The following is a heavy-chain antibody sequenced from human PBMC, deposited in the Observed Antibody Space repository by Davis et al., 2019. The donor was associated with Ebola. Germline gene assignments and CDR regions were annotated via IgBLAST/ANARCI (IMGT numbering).Heavy chain of an antibody. V-gene: IGHV5-51*01. Sequence: PGGSLRLSCKGSGYSFTSYWIVWVRQMPGKGLEWMGIIYPGDSDTRYSPSFQGQVTISADKSVSTAYLQWSSLKASDTAMYYCAKTSNVGYYYGMDVWGQGTTVTVSS. CDR3: AKTSNVGYYYGMDV. CDR2: IYPGDSDT. D-gene: IGHD1-26*01. CDR1: GYSFTSYW. J-gene: IGHJ6*02.